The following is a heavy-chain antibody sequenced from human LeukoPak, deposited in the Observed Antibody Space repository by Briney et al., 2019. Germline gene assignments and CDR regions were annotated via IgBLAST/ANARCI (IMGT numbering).Heavy chain of an antibody. CDR3: ARTGSATEPNWFDP. J-gene: IGHJ5*02. Sequence: PSETLSLTCTLSGGSIREYYWRWMRQPPGKGVEWIGYIYYTGATNYNPSLKSRVTMAVDTSKNQVSLKLNSVTAADTAIYYCARTGSATEPNWFDPGGQGRLVTVSA. CDR2: IYYTGAT. V-gene: IGHV4-59*12. CDR1: GGSIREYY. D-gene: IGHD1-14*01.